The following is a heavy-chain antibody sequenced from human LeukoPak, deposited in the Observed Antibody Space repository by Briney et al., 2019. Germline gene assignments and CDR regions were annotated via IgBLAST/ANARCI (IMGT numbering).Heavy chain of an antibody. CDR2: INPNSGGT. CDR3: APGAAMVGPYYFDY. Sequence: ASVKVSCKASGYTFTGYYLHWVRQAPGQGLEWMGWINPNSGGTNYAQKFQGRVTMTRDTSISTAYMELSRLRSDDTAVYYRAPGAAMVGPYYFDYWGQGTLVTVSS. V-gene: IGHV1-2*02. CDR1: GYTFTGYY. D-gene: IGHD5-18*01. J-gene: IGHJ4*02.